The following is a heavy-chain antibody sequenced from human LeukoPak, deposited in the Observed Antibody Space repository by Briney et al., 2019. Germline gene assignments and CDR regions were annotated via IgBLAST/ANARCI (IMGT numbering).Heavy chain of an antibody. J-gene: IGHJ4*02. CDR1: EFTFSSYG. CDR2: IWNDGSHQ. V-gene: IGHV3-33*01. CDR3: ARDATEYGDSHFDW. D-gene: IGHD4-17*01. Sequence: GGSLRLSCSASEFTFSSYGMHWVRQAPGKGLEWVAVIWNDGSHQYYADSEKGRFTISRDNSRNTVYLQMNCLRVEDTAVYYCARDATEYGDSHFDWWGQGTLVTVS.